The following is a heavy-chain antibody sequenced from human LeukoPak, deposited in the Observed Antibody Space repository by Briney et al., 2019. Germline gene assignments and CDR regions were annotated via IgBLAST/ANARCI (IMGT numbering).Heavy chain of an antibody. Sequence: ASVKVSCKASGGTYSSYGISWVRQAPGQGLEWMGRIIPMISITKYAQKFQGRVTIIADKTTSTAYMELSSLRSEDTAVYYCARDIATSSGLSYYFDNWGQGTLVTVSS. CDR3: ARDIATSSGLSYYFDN. J-gene: IGHJ4*02. D-gene: IGHD3-22*01. V-gene: IGHV1-69*04. CDR2: IIPMISIT. CDR1: GGTYSSYG.